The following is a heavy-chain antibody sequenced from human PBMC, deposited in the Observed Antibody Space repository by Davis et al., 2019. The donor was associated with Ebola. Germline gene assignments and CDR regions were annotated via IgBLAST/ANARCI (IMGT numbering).Heavy chain of an antibody. Sequence: PSETLSLTCTVSGGSVTSGSSYWSWLRQPPGRGLEWIGYVYHSGTTNYNPSLESRVTISVDTSNNPFSLKLSSVTAADTAVYYCARRIVVPVPRDGMDVWGQGATVTVSS. V-gene: IGHV4-61*01. CDR2: VYHSGTT. CDR3: ARRIVVPVPRDGMDV. D-gene: IGHD2-2*01. CDR1: GGSVTSGSSY. J-gene: IGHJ6*02.